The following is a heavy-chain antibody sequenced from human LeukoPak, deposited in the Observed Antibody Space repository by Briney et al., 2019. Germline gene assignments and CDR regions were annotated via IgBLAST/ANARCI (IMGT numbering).Heavy chain of an antibody. D-gene: IGHD2-2*01. Sequence: QTGGSLRLSCAASGFTFSSYAMSWVRQAPGKGLEWVSAISGSGGSTYYADSVKGRFTISRDNSKNTLYLQMNSLRAEDTAVYYCGGRNKNKYCSSTSCFPPYGMDVWGQGTTVTVSS. V-gene: IGHV3-23*01. CDR1: GFTFSSYA. CDR3: GGRNKNKYCSSTSCFPPYGMDV. J-gene: IGHJ6*02. CDR2: ISGSGGST.